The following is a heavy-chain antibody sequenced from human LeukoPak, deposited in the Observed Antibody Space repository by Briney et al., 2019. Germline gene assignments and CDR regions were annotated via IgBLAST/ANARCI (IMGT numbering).Heavy chain of an antibody. CDR2: ISGRGGST. V-gene: IGHV3-23*01. Sequence: PGGSLRLSCAASGFTFSSYAMSWVRQAPGKGLEWVSAISGRGGSTYYADSVKGRFTISRDNAKNSLYLQMNSLRAEDTAVYYCARPYSIAAAGTDKSSHWYFDLWGRGALVTVSS. CDR3: ARPYSIAAAGTDKSSHWYFDL. D-gene: IGHD6-13*01. J-gene: IGHJ2*01. CDR1: GFTFSSYA.